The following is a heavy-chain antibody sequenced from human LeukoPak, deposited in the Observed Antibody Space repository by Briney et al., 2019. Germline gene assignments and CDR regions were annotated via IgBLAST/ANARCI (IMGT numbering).Heavy chain of an antibody. J-gene: IGHJ4*02. CDR2: IYYSGST. Sequence: SETLSLTCTVSGSSISSYYWSWIRQPPGKGLGWIGYIYYSGSTNYNPSLKSRVTISVDTSKNQFSLKLSSVTAADTAVYYCARSSESYVSSGYYSYYFDYWGQGTLVTVSS. D-gene: IGHD3-22*01. CDR1: GSSISSYY. CDR3: ARSSESYVSSGYYSYYFDY. V-gene: IGHV4-59*01.